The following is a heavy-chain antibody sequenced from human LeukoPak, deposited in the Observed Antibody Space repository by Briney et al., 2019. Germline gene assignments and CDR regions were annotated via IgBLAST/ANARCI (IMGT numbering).Heavy chain of an antibody. Sequence: PGGSLRLSCAASGFTFSEYYMSWIRQAPGKGLEWVSYISSSGINIHYADSVKGRFTISRDNAKNSLYLQMNSLRAEDTAVYYCARDQRILDFWGQGTLVTVSS. D-gene: IGHD6-25*01. CDR3: ARDQRILDF. V-gene: IGHV3-11*01. CDR1: GFTFSEYY. J-gene: IGHJ4*02. CDR2: ISSSGINI.